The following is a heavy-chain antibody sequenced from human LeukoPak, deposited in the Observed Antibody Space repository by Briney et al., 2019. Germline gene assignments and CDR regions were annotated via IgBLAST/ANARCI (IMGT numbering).Heavy chain of an antibody. CDR3: ARDSLTGYYEWDY. CDR1: GGTFSSYA. CDR2: IIPIFGTA. J-gene: IGHJ4*02. V-gene: IGHV1-69*06. D-gene: IGHD3-9*01. Sequence: SSVKVSCKASGGTFSSYAISWVRQAPGQGLEWMGGIIPIFGTANYAQKFQGRVTITADKSTNTAYMELSSLRSEDTAVYYCARDSLTGYYEWDYWGQGTLVTVSS.